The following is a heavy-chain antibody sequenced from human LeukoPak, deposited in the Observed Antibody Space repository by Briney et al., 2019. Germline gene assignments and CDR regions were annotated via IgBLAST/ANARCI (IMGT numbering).Heavy chain of an antibody. J-gene: IGHJ6*04. D-gene: IGHD3-22*01. Sequence: GGSLRLSCAASGFTFSTYAMSSVRQAPGKGLGWVSLIGGSDGRTRYADSVKGRFTISRDNSKNTLYLEMNSLRAEDTAVYYCAKDSSSYDWGYMDVWGKGTTVTISS. CDR3: AKDSSSYDWGYMDV. CDR2: IGGSDGRT. CDR1: GFTFSTYA. V-gene: IGHV3-23*01.